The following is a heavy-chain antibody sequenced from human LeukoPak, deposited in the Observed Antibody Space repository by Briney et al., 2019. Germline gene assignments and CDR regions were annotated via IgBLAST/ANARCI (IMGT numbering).Heavy chain of an antibody. J-gene: IGHJ4*02. CDR3: AREAYYYDSSGYYPRGFLDS. V-gene: IGHV1-18*01. D-gene: IGHD3-22*01. Sequence: ASVKVSCKASGYTFTSYGISWVRQAPGQGLEWMGWISAYNGNTNNAQKLQGRVTMTTDTSTSTAYMELRSLRSDDTAVYYCAREAYYYDSSGYYPRGFLDSWGQGTLVTVSS. CDR1: GYTFTSYG. CDR2: ISAYNGNT.